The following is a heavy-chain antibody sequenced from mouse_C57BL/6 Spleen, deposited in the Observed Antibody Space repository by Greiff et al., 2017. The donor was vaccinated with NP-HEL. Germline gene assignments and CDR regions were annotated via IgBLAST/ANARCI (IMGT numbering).Heavy chain of an antibody. V-gene: IGHV1-42*01. J-gene: IGHJ3*01. CDR2: INPSTGGT. Sequence: EVQLKESGPELVKPGASVKISCKASGYSFTGYYMNWVKQSPEKSLEWIGEINPSTGGTTYNQKFKAKATLTVDKSSSTAYMQLKSLTSEDSAVYYCARSEYDYDWFAYWGQGTLVTVSA. CDR3: ARSEYDYDWFAY. D-gene: IGHD2-4*01. CDR1: GYSFTGYY.